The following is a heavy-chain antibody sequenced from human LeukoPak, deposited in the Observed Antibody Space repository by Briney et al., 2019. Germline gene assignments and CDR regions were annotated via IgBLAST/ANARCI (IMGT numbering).Heavy chain of an antibody. CDR1: GFTFSTYL. CDR3: AREERSTTGGSSGWFPGFDY. V-gene: IGHV3-7*01. Sequence: GGSLRLSCAASGFTFSTYLMSWVRQAPGKGLEWVANIKQDGSEKYYVDSVKGRFTISRGNARHSLYLQMNSLRVDDTAVYYCAREERSTTGGSSGWFPGFDYWGQGTLVTVSS. D-gene: IGHD6-19*01. J-gene: IGHJ4*02. CDR2: IKQDGSEK.